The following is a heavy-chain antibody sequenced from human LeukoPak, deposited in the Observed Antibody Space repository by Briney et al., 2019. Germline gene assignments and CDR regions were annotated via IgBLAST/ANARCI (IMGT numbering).Heavy chain of an antibody. Sequence: SETLSLTCTVSGDSIRTSKYYWGRIRQPPGKGLEWIGSIYNSGNTNYNPSLKSRVTISIDTSKNQFSLKLTSVTAADTAVYYCARDPNEPGSHSDYWGQGTLVTVSS. CDR2: IYNSGNT. J-gene: IGHJ4*02. CDR1: GDSIRTSKYY. D-gene: IGHD1-26*01. CDR3: ARDPNEPGSHSDY. V-gene: IGHV4-39*07.